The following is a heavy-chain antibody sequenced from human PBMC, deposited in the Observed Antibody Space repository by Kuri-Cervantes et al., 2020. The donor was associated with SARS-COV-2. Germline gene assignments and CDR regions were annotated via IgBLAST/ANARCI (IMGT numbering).Heavy chain of an antibody. J-gene: IGHJ6*02. D-gene: IGHD2-15*01. CDR1: GFTFSSYS. CDR2: ISSSSSYI. V-gene: IGHV3-21*01. CDR3: ARYCSGGSCYSQHYGMDV. Sequence: GESLKISCAASGFTFSSYSMNWVRQAPGKGLEWVSSISSSSSYIYYADSVKGRFTISRDNAKNSLYLQMNSLRAEDTAVYYCARYCSGGSCYSQHYGMDVWGQGTTVTVSS.